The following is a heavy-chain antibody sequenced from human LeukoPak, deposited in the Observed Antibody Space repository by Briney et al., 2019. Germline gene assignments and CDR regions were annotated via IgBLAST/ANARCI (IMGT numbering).Heavy chain of an antibody. J-gene: IGHJ4*02. V-gene: IGHV3-23*01. D-gene: IGHD5-24*01. CDR1: GFTFSSYA. CDR3: AKDRSPGWPSLLVGFDY. Sequence: PGGSVRLSCAASGFTFSSYAMSWVRQAPGKGLEWVSAISGSGGSTYYADSVKGRFTISRDNSKNTLYLQMNSLRAEDTAVYYCAKDRSPGWPSLLVGFDYWGQGTLVTVSS. CDR2: ISGSGGST.